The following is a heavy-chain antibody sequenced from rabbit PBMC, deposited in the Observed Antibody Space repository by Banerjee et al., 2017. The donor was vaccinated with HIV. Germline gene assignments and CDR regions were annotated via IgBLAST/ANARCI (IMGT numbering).Heavy chain of an antibody. CDR1: GFSFSNKYV. CDR2: INTSSGNT. V-gene: IGHV1S45*01. J-gene: IGHJ4*01. D-gene: IGHD1-1*01. CDR3: AIDLAVVIGWNFGL. Sequence: QEQLEEYGGELVKPEGSLTLTCTASGFSFSNKYVMCWVRQAPGKGLEWIACINTSSGNTVYASWAKGRFTISKTSSTTVTLQMTSLTASYTAPYFCAIDLAVVIGWNFGLWGPGTLVTGS.